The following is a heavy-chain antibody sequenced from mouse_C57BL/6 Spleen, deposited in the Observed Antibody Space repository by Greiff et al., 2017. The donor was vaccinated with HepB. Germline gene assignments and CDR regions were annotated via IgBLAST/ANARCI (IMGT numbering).Heavy chain of an antibody. V-gene: IGHV1-64*01. CDR2: IHPNSGST. J-gene: IGHJ2*01. CDR1: GYTGTSYW. CDR3: ARGRDY. Sequence: QGQLQQPGAELVKPGASGKRACKASGYTGTSYWMHWGKQRPGQGLEWIGMIHPNSGSTNYNEKFKSKATLTVGKSSSTAYMQLSSLTSEDSAVYYCARGRDYWGQGTTLTVSS.